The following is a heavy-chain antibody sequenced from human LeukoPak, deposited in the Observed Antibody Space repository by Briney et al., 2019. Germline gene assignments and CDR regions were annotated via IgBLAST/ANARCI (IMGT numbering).Heavy chain of an antibody. Sequence: PSETLSLTCAVYGGSFSGYYWSWIRQSAGKGLEWIGRIYTSGSTNYNPSLESRVTVSLDTSRNQFSLNLTSVTAADTAVYYCARGVDTAMVSGGYNWFEPWGQGIEVLVSS. D-gene: IGHD5-18*01. CDR2: IYTSGST. V-gene: IGHV4-59*10. J-gene: IGHJ5*02. CDR3: ARGVDTAMVSGGYNWFEP. CDR1: GGSFSGYY.